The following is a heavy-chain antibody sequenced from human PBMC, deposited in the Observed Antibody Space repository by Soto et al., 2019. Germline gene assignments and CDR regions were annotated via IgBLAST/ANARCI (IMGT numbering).Heavy chain of an antibody. V-gene: IGHV3-48*03. CDR2: ISSSGSTI. Sequence: PGGSLRLSPEASGFTFSSYEINWVRQAPGKGLEWVSYISSSGSTIYYADSVKGRFTISRDNAKNSLYLQMNSLRAEDTAVYYCARSFSSSWDPYGMDVWGQGTTVTVSS. CDR3: ARSFSSSWDPYGMDV. CDR1: GFTFSSYE. J-gene: IGHJ6*02. D-gene: IGHD6-13*01.